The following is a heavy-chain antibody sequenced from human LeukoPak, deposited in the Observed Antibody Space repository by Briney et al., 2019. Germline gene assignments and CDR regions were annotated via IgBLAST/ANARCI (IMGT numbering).Heavy chain of an antibody. CDR2: IYYSGST. Sequence: PSQTLSLTCTVSGGSISSGDYYWSWIRQPPGKGLEWIGYIYYSGSTYYNPSLKSRVTISVDTSKNQFSLKLSSVTAADTAVYYCATNLYYYDSSGYSYYMDVWGKGTTVTVSS. V-gene: IGHV4-30-4*01. CDR1: GGSISSGDYY. D-gene: IGHD3-22*01. J-gene: IGHJ6*03. CDR3: ATNLYYYDSSGYSYYMDV.